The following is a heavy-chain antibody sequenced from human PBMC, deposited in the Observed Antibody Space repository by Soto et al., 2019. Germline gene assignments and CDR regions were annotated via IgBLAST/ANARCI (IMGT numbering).Heavy chain of an antibody. CDR3: ARGRPGSAGDYDILTGYYPTGRALDY. CDR2: IYYSGST. J-gene: IGHJ4*02. V-gene: IGHV4-61*01. Sequence: PSETLSLTCTVSGGSVSSGSYYWSWIRQPPGKGLEWIGYIYYSGSTNYNPSLKSRVTISVDTSKNQFPLKLSSVTAADTAVYYCARGRPGSAGDYDILTGYYPTGRALDYWGQGTLVTVSS. CDR1: GGSVSSGSYY. D-gene: IGHD3-9*01.